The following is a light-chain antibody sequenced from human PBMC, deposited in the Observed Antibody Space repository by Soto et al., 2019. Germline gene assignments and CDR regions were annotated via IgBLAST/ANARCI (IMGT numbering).Light chain of an antibody. CDR1: QSVSSSY. Sequence: EIVLTQSPGTLSLSPGERATLSCRASQSVSSSYLAWYQQKPGQAPSLLIYDASSRATGIPDRFSGSGSGTDFNLTISRLEPEDFAVYYCQQYGSSPITFGQGTRLEIK. J-gene: IGKJ5*01. CDR3: QQYGSSPIT. CDR2: DAS. V-gene: IGKV3-20*01.